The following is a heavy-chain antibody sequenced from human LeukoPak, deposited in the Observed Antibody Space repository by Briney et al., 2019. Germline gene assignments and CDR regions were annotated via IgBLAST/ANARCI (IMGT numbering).Heavy chain of an antibody. CDR3: AKDRALIVGPILWI. D-gene: IGHD3-22*01. J-gene: IGHJ4*02. V-gene: IGHV3-30*04. CDR2: ISYDGSNK. Sequence: GRSLRLSCAASGFTFSSYAMHWVRQAPGKGLEWVAVISYDGSNKYYADSVKGRFTISRDNSKNTLYLQMNSLRAEDTAVYYCAKDRALIVGPILWIWGQGTLVTVSS. CDR1: GFTFSSYA.